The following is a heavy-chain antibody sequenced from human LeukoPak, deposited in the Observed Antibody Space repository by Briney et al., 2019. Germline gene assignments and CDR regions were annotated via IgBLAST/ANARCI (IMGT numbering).Heavy chain of an antibody. V-gene: IGHV4-39*07. D-gene: IGHD3-22*01. Sequence: PSETLSLTSTLSGGSISSSSYYWGLIRQPPGKGLEWIGSIYYSGSTYYNPSLKSRVTISVVTSKNQFSLKLISLTAADPAVYYCARARGEAYYYDSRGYYLGRWYFDLWGRGTLVTVSS. J-gene: IGHJ2*01. CDR1: GGSISSSSYY. CDR2: IYYSGST. CDR3: ARARGEAYYYDSRGYYLGRWYFDL.